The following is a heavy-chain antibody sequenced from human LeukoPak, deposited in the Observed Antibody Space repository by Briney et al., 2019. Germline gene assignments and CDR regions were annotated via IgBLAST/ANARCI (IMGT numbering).Heavy chain of an antibody. V-gene: IGHV4-31*03. J-gene: IGHJ3*02. CDR2: IYYSGST. CDR3: ARNYYDSSGYYSNAFDI. D-gene: IGHD3-22*01. Sequence: SETLSLTYTVSGGSISSGGYYWSWIRQHPGKGLEWIGYIYYSGSTYYNPSLKSRVTISVDTSKNQFSLKLSSVTAADTAVYYCARNYYDSSGYYSNAFDIWGQGTMVTVSS. CDR1: GGSISSGGYY.